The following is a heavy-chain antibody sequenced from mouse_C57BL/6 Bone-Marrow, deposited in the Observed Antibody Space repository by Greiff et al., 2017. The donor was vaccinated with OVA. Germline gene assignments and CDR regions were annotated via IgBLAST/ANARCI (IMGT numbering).Heavy chain of an antibody. Sequence: VKLQESGPELVKPGASVKISCKASGYAISSSWMNWVKQRPGKGLEWIGRIYPGDGDTKYNGKFKGKATLTADKSSSTAYMQLSSLTSEDSAVYFCARKRTTGWYFDVWGTGTTVTVSS. J-gene: IGHJ1*03. CDR3: ARKRTTGWYFDV. V-gene: IGHV1-82*01. CDR1: GYAISSSW. D-gene: IGHD1-1*01. CDR2: IYPGDGDT.